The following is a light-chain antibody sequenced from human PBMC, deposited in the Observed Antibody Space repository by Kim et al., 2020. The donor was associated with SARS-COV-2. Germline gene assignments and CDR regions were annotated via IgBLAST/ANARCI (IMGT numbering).Light chain of an antibody. CDR1: QSVSSY. CDR3: QHRYNWPQT. Sequence: EVVLTQSPATLSLSPGEKATLSCRASQSVSSYLAWYQQKLGQAPRLLIYDASKRATGIPARFSGSGSGTDFTLTISSLEPEDFAVYYCQHRYNWPQTFGQGTKLEI. CDR2: DAS. V-gene: IGKV3-11*01. J-gene: IGKJ2*01.